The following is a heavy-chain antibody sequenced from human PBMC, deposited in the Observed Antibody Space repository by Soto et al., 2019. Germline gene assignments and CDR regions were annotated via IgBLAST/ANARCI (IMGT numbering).Heavy chain of an antibody. CDR2: IVVGSGNT. D-gene: IGHD3-22*01. J-gene: IGHJ6*02. Sequence: ASVKVSCKASGFTFTSSAVQWVRQARGQRLEWIGWIVVGSGNTNYAQKFQERVTITRDMSTSTAYMELSSLRSEDTAVYYCAAGSSGYYVYYGMDVWGQGTTVTVSS. CDR1: GFTFTSSA. V-gene: IGHV1-58*01. CDR3: AAGSSGYYVYYGMDV.